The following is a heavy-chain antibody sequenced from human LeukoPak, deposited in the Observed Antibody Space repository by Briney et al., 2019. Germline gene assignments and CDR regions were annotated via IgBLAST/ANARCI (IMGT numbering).Heavy chain of an antibody. D-gene: IGHD2-2*01. CDR3: ARGHCSSTSCYPGF. V-gene: IGHV1-8*01. J-gene: IGHJ1*01. CDR1: GYTFTSYD. Sequence: GASVKVSCKASGYTFTSYDINWVRQATGQGLEWMGWMNPNSGNTGYAQKFQGRVTMTRNTSISTAYMELSSLRSEDTAVYYCARGHCSSTSCYPGFWGQGNLVIVSA. CDR2: MNPNSGNT.